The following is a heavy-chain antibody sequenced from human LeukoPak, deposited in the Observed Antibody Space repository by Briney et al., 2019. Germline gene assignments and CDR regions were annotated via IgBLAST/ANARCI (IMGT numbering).Heavy chain of an antibody. CDR2: IIPIFGTA. CDR1: GGTFSSYA. J-gene: IGHJ6*03. CDR3: ARSHLPMTTANYYYYYMDV. D-gene: IGHD4-11*01. V-gene: IGHV1-69*05. Sequence: SVKVSRKASGGTFSSYAISWVRQAPGQGLEWMGGIIPIFGTANYAQKFQGRVTITTDESTSTAYMELSSLRSEDTAVYYCARSHLPMTTANYYYYYMDVWGKGTTVTVSS.